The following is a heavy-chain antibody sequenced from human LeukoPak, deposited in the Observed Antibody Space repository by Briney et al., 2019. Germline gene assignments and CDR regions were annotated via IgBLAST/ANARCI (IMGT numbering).Heavy chain of an antibody. CDR1: GFTFSSYE. CDR2: ISSSGSTI. V-gene: IGHV3-48*03. J-gene: IGHJ4*02. D-gene: IGHD3-10*01. CDR3: ARGGLVTMVRGVFRY. Sequence: GGSLRLSCAASGFTFSSYEMNWVRQAPGKGLEWVSYISSSGSTIYYADSVKGRFTISRDNAKNSLYLQMNSLRAEDTAVYYCARGGLVTMVRGVFRYWGQGTLVTVSS.